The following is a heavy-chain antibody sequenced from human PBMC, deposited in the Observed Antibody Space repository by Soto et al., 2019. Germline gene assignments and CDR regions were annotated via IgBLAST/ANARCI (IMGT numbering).Heavy chain of an antibody. CDR3: ARGWYYYYGMDV. J-gene: IGHJ6*02. Sequence: SETLSLTCAVYGGSFSGYYWSWIRQPPGKGLEWIGEINHSGSTNYNPSLKSRVTISVDTSKNQFSLKLSSVTAADTAVYYCARGWYYYYGMDVWGQGTTVTVS. CDR1: GGSFSGYY. V-gene: IGHV4-34*01. CDR2: INHSGST.